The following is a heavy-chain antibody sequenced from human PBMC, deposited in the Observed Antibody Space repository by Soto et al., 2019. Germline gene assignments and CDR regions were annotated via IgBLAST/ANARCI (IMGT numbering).Heavy chain of an antibody. CDR1: GFPFADYS. V-gene: IGHV3-9*01. CDR3: TQELGY. CDR2: ISWNSGSI. J-gene: IGHJ4*02. D-gene: IGHD3-16*01. Sequence: PGGSLRLSCAASGFPFADYSMHWVRQAPGKGLEWVSGISWNSGSIGYADSVKGRFTISRDNAKNSLYLQMNSLRAEDTALYYCTQELGYWGQGTLVTVSS.